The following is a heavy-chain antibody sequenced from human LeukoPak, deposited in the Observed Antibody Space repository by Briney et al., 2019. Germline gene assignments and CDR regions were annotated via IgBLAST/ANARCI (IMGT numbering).Heavy chain of an antibody. CDR3: ARDGHMIVAPTYYFDY. Sequence: GGSLRLSCAASGFTFSSYSMNWVRQAPGKGLEWVSYISSSSSTIYYADSVKGRFTISRDNAKNSLYLQMNSLRAEDTAVYYCARDGHMIVAPTYYFDYWGQRTLVTVSS. CDR1: GFTFSSYS. V-gene: IGHV3-48*01. J-gene: IGHJ4*02. D-gene: IGHD3-22*01. CDR2: ISSSSSTI.